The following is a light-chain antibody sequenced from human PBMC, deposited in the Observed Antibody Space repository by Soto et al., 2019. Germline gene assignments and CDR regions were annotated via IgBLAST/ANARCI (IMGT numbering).Light chain of an antibody. CDR1: SGDVGGHNF. V-gene: IGLV2-8*01. Sequence: LTQPPSASGSPGQSVTISCTGTSGDVGGHNFVSWYQFHPGKAPKLIIYEVSKRPSGVPNRFSGSKSDNTASLTVSGLQAEDEADYFCSSYAGTNKVFGGGTQLTVL. J-gene: IGLJ3*02. CDR3: SSYAGTNKV. CDR2: EVS.